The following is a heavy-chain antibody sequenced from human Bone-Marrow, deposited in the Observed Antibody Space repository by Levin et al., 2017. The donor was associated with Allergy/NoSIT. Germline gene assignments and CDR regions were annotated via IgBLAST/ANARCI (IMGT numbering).Heavy chain of an antibody. CDR2: INWNGASI. D-gene: IGHD3-16*01. CDR1: GFRFNDHA. Sequence: SLKISCAASGFRFNDHAMHWVRQVPGKGLEWVSGINWNGASIGYADSVNGRFSISRDNAKNSLYLAMTSLRAGDTAFYYCTRDIGESYGYYGMDVWGQGTTVTVSS. V-gene: IGHV3-9*01. J-gene: IGHJ6*01. CDR3: TRDIGESYGYYGMDV.